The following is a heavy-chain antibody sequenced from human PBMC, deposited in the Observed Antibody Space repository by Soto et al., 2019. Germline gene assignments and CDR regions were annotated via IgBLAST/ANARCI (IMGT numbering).Heavy chain of an antibody. Sequence: QVQLVQSGAEVREPGASVKVSCKASGYSFTSLDINWVRQTTGQGLEWMGWMQPSSGRTGYAQKFQGRVTMTRDTSINTAYMELSSLSSGDTALYFCARGVTAGGDYWGQGTLVTVSS. CDR3: ARGVTAGGDY. D-gene: IGHD1-26*01. J-gene: IGHJ4*02. CDR2: MQPSSGRT. CDR1: GYSFTSLD. V-gene: IGHV1-8*01.